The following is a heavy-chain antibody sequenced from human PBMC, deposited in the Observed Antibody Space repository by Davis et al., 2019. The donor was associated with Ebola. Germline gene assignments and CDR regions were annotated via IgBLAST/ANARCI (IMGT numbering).Heavy chain of an antibody. CDR2: IIPNSGSA. CDR3: ARDRQWLARGAFDI. V-gene: IGHV1-69*13. D-gene: IGHD6-19*01. Sequence: SVKVSCKASGGTFSNYAFSWVRRAPGQGLEWMGGIIPNSGSANYAQKFQGRVAITADESTTTVYMELSSLRSDDTAVYYCARDRQWLARGAFDIWGQGTMVTVSS. CDR1: GGTFSNYA. J-gene: IGHJ3*02.